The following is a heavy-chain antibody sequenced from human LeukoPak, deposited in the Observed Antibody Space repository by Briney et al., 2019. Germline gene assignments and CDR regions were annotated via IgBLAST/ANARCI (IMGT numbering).Heavy chain of an antibody. J-gene: IGHJ4*02. CDR1: GFTFRSYA. V-gene: IGHV3-23*01. Sequence: GGSLRLSCAASGFTFRSYAMSWVRQAPGKGLEWVSVISGSSGGTYYADSVKGRFTISRDNSKNTLFLQMNSLSAEDTVVYYCAKDPNAYYDLFTAPDYWGQGTLVTVSP. D-gene: IGHD3-9*01. CDR3: AKDPNAYYDLFTAPDY. CDR2: ISGSSGGT.